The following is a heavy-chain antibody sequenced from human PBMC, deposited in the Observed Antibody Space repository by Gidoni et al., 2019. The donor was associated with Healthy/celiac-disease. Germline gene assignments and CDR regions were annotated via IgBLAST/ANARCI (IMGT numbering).Heavy chain of an antibody. Sequence: QVQLLESGGGVVQPGRSLKLSCTASGFPFSSYGMHLCRQAPGKGLEWVAVISYDGSNKYYADSVKCRFTISRDNSKNTLYLQMNSLRAEDTAVYYCAKDLGVAGTANAFDIWGQGTMVTVSS. CDR1: GFPFSSYG. J-gene: IGHJ3*02. CDR2: ISYDGSNK. CDR3: AKDLGVAGTANAFDI. D-gene: IGHD6-19*01. V-gene: IGHV3-30*18.